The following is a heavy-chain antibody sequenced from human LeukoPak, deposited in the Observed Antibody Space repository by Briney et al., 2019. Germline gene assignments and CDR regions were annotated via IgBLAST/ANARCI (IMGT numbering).Heavy chain of an antibody. D-gene: IGHD3-9*01. V-gene: IGHV3-9*01. CDR2: ISWDSGNQ. CDR1: GFSLDDYA. J-gene: IGHJ3*01. CDR3: VKDMGFDLLKDAFHV. Sequence: AGRSLRLSCVGSGFSLDDYAMHWVRQVPGKGLEWVSSISWDSGNQAYTDSVKGRFTISRDNDENSLYLQMNSLRPEDTALYYCVKDMGFDLLKDAFHVWGQGTLVTVSS.